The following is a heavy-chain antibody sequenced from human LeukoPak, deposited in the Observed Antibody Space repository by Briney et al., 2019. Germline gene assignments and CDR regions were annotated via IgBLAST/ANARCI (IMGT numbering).Heavy chain of an antibody. CDR2: INAGNGNT. Sequence: ASVKVSCKASGYTFTSYAMHWVRQAPGQRLEWMGWINAGNGNTKYSQKFQGRVTMTRDTSTSTVYMELSSLRSEDTAVYYCAREAGGSYPYYYYYGMDVWGQGTTVTVSS. CDR1: GYTFTSYA. V-gene: IGHV1-3*01. J-gene: IGHJ6*02. D-gene: IGHD1-26*01. CDR3: AREAGGSYPYYYYYGMDV.